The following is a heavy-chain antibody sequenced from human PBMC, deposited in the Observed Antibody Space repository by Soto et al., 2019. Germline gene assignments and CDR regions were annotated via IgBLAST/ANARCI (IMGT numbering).Heavy chain of an antibody. D-gene: IGHD3-16*01. Sequence: EVQLVESGGGLVQPGGSLRLSCAASGFTVSTKYMSWVRQAPGKGLEWVSVIYSGGSTFYADSVRGRFTISRDNSENKVNLQMNSLRAEDTAVYYCARDPWAADYWGQGTLVTVSS. V-gene: IGHV3-66*01. CDR1: GFTVSTKY. CDR3: ARDPWAADY. CDR2: IYSGGST. J-gene: IGHJ4*02.